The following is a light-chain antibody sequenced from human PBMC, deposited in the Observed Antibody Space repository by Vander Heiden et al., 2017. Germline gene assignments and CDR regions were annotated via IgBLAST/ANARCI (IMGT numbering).Light chain of an antibody. V-gene: IGKV1-8*01. CDR3: QQDDSYPQT. J-gene: IGKJ1*01. Sequence: AILMTQSPSSFSASTGDRVTITCRASQGISSYLAWYQQKPGKAPKLLIYAASTLQSGVPPRFSGSGSGTDFTLTISCLQSEDFATYYCQQDDSYPQTFGQGTKVEIK. CDR1: QGISSY. CDR2: AAS.